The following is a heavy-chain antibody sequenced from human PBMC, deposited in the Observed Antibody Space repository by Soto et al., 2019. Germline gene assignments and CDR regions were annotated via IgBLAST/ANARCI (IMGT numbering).Heavy chain of an antibody. CDR1: GYSFTSYW. CDR3: ARHPPYSGYHWGSFDY. J-gene: IGHJ4*02. Sequence: GESLKISCKGSGYSFTSYWIGWVRQMPGKGLEWMGIIYPGDSDIRYSPSFQGQVTISADKSISTAYLQWSSLKASDTAMYFCARHPPYSGYHWGSFDYWGQGTLVTVSS. CDR2: IYPGDSDI. V-gene: IGHV5-51*01. D-gene: IGHD5-12*01.